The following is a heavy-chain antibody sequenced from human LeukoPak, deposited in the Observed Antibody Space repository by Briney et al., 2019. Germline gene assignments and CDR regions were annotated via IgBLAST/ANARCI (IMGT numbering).Heavy chain of an antibody. J-gene: IGHJ5*02. V-gene: IGHV3-11*04. Sequence: GGSLRLSCAVSGFTFSDHFLDWVRQAPGKGLEWVSYIRSSGTTIFYADSVKGRFTISRDNAKNSLYLQMNSLRAEDTAIYYCARGSCTGGSCYLSERHWFDPWGQGTLVTVSS. CDR3: ARGSCTGGSCYLSERHWFDP. D-gene: IGHD2-15*01. CDR2: IRSSGTTI. CDR1: GFTFSDHF.